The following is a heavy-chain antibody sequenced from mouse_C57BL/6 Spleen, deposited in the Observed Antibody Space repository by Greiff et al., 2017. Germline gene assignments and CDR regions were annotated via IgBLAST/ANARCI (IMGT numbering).Heavy chain of an antibody. Sequence: VKLMESGAELVRPGTSVKMSCKASGYTFTNYWIGWAKQRPGHGLEWIGDIYPGGGYTNYNEKFKGKATLTADKSSSTAYMQFSSLTSEDSAIYYCARSGYYGSSYFDYWGQGTTLTVSS. CDR2: IYPGGGYT. CDR1: GYTFTNYW. D-gene: IGHD1-1*01. V-gene: IGHV1-63*01. J-gene: IGHJ2*01. CDR3: ARSGYYGSSYFDY.